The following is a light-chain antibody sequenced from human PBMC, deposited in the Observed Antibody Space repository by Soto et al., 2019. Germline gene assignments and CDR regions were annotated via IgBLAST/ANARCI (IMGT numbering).Light chain of an antibody. CDR3: QQYNRDLT. V-gene: IGKV3-15*01. Sequence: EIVMTQSPATLSVSPGERATLSCRASQSVSSNLAWYQQKPGQAPRLLIYGASTRATGIPARFSGSGSGTEFTLTISSLQSEDFAVYYCQQYNRDLTFGQGTKVEIK. J-gene: IGKJ1*01. CDR2: GAS. CDR1: QSVSSN.